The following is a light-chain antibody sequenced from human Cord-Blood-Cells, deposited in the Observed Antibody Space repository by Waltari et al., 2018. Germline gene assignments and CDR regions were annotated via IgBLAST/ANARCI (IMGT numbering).Light chain of an antibody. Sequence: QSALTQPASVSGSPGHSITISCTGTSSDVGSYNLVSWYRQHPGKAPKLMIYEGSKRPSGVSKRYSGSKSGNTASLTISGRQAEDEADYYCCSYAGSSTYVFGTGTKVTVL. V-gene: IGLV2-23*01. J-gene: IGLJ1*01. CDR3: CSYAGSSTYV. CDR2: EGS. CDR1: SSDVGSYNL.